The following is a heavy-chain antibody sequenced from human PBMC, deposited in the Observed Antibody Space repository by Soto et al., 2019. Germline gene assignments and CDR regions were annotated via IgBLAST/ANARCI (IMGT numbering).Heavy chain of an antibody. V-gene: IGHV4-34*01. CDR2: INHSGST. CDR3: AREGGSTSLYYYYGMDV. CDR1: GGSFSGYY. J-gene: IGHJ6*02. D-gene: IGHD2-2*01. Sequence: SSETLSLTCAVYGGSFSGYYWSWIRQPPGKGLEWIGEINHSGSTNYNPSLKSRVTISVDTSKNQFSLKLSSVTAADTAVYYCAREGGSTSLYYYYGMDVWRQGTTVTVSS.